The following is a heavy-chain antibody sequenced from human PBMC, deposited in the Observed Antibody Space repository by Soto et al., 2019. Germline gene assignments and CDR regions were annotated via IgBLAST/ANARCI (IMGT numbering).Heavy chain of an antibody. D-gene: IGHD2-15*01. CDR3: AKRRVDCSGGSCYLGY. J-gene: IGHJ4*02. Sequence: GGSLRLSCAASGFTFSSYGMHWVRQAPGKGLEWVAVISYGGSNKYYADSVKGRFTISRDNSKNTLYLQMNSLRAEDTAVYYCAKRRVDCSGGSCYLGYWGQGTLVTVSS. V-gene: IGHV3-30*18. CDR1: GFTFSSYG. CDR2: ISYGGSNK.